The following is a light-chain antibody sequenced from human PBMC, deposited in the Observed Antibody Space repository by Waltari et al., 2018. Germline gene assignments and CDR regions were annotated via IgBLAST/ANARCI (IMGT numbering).Light chain of an antibody. J-gene: IGLJ2*01. CDR2: DVS. Sequence: QSALTQPRSVSGSPGQSVTISCTGTSSDVGGYNYVYWYQQHPGKAPKLMIYDVSKRPSGLPDRVSGSKSGNTASLTISGLQAEDEADYYCCSYGGNVVFGGGTKLTVL. V-gene: IGLV2-11*01. CDR3: CSYGGNVV. CDR1: SSDVGGYNY.